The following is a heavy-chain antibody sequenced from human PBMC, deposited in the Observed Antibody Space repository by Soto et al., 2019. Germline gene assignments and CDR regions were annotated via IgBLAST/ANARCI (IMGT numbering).Heavy chain of an antibody. CDR3: ARDGHNWASLDN. CDR1: GFTFSNYP. D-gene: IGHD1-1*01. J-gene: IGHJ4*02. Sequence: EVQPVESGGGLVRPGGSLRLSCVPSGFTFSNYPMTWVRQAPGKGLEWVAGISHNSNYIVYSDSARGRFSISRDNAKNSLYLQMSGLRTDDSGLYYCARDGHNWASLDNWGQGTLVTVSS. CDR2: ISHNSNYI. V-gene: IGHV3-21*01.